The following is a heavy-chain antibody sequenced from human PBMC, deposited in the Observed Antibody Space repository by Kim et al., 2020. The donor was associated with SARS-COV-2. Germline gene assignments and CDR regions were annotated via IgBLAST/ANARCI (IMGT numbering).Heavy chain of an antibody. CDR1: GFTFSSYW. CDR3: AILSKWSGWIGDWYFDR. V-gene: IGHV3-7*03. J-gene: IGHJ2*01. D-gene: IGHD2-15*01. CDR2: IKQDGSAK. Sequence: GGSLRLSCAASGFTFSSYWMSWVRQAPGKGLEWVANIKQDGSAKYYVDSVKGRFTISRDNAKNSLYLQMNSLRAEDTAVYYCAILSKWSGWIGDWYFDRWGRGTLFTVSP.